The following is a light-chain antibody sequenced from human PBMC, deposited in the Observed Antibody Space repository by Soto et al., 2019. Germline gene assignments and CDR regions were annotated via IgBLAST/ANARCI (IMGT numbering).Light chain of an antibody. CDR2: SND. CDR1: SSNIGSHS. CDR3: AAWDDSLNGQLV. Sequence: QSVLTQPPSASGAPGQRVTISCSGSSSNIGSHSVNWYRQLPGTAPIDVMFSNDERPSGVPDRFSGSKSGTSASLVISGLQSDDEADYYCAAWDDSLNGQLVFGGGTKLTVL. J-gene: IGLJ2*01. V-gene: IGLV1-44*01.